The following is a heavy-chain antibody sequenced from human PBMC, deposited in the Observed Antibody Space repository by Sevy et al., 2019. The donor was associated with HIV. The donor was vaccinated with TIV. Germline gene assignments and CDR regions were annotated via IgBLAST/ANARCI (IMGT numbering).Heavy chain of an antibody. Sequence: SETLSLTCAVSGGSISSSNWWSWVRQPPGKGLEWIGEIYHSGSTNYNPSLKSQVTISVDKSKNQFSLKLSSVTAADTAVYYCASGNTVTTYLDYWGQGTLVTVSS. CDR2: IYHSGST. J-gene: IGHJ4*02. V-gene: IGHV4-4*02. CDR3: ASGNTVTTYLDY. D-gene: IGHD4-17*01. CDR1: GGSISSSNW.